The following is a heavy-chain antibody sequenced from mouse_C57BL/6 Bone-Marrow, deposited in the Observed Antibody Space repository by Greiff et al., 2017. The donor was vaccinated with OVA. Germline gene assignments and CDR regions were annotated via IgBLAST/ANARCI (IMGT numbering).Heavy chain of an antibody. D-gene: IGHD2-1*01. Sequence: QVQLQQSGAELARPGASVKLSCKASGYTFTSYGISWVKQRTGQGLEWIGEIYPRSGNTYYNEKFKGKATLTADKSPSTAYMELRSLKSEDSAVYFCARGDGNYLYYYAMDYWGQGTSVTVSS. V-gene: IGHV1-81*01. CDR3: ARGDGNYLYYYAMDY. CDR1: GYTFTSYG. J-gene: IGHJ4*01. CDR2: IYPRSGNT.